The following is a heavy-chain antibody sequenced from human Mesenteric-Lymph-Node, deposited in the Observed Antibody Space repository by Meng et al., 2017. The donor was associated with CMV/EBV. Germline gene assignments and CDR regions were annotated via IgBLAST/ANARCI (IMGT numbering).Heavy chain of an antibody. CDR3: AREKDIVVVPAAQIGMDV. CDR2: TCCRSKWYN. J-gene: IGHJ6*02. Sequence: SQTLSLTCAISGDSVSSNSAAWNWIRQSPSRGLEWLGRTCCRSKWYNDYAVSVKSRITINPDTSKNQFSLQLNSVTPEDTAVYYCAREKDIVVVPAAQIGMDVWGQGTTVTVSS. CDR1: GDSVSSNSAA. D-gene: IGHD2-2*01. V-gene: IGHV6-1*01.